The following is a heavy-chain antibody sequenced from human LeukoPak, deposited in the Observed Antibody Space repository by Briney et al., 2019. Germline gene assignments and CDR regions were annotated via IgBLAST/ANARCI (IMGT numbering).Heavy chain of an antibody. J-gene: IGHJ4*02. D-gene: IGHD3-22*01. CDR2: INHSGST. V-gene: IGHV4-34*01. Sequence: PGGSLRLSCVASRFTFSNYAMTWVRQPPGKGLEWIGEINHSGSTNYNPSLKSRVTISVDTSKNQFSLKLSSVTAADTAVYYCARCRQILGYYYVCYFDYWGQGTLVTVSS. CDR1: RFTFSNYA. CDR3: ARCRQILGYYYVCYFDY.